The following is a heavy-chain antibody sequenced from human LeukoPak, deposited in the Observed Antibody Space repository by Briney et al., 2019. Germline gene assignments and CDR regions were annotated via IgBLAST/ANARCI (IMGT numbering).Heavy chain of an antibody. V-gene: IGHV1-18*01. D-gene: IGHD5-18*01. Sequence: ASVKVSCKASGYTFTSYGISWVRQAPGQGLEWMGWISAYNGNTNYAQKLQGRVTMTTDTSTSTAYIALWSLRSVNTDVDSGEGDGAWRRYSPGGVSDYYYGMDVWGQGTTVTVSS. CDR1: GYTFTSYG. CDR3: EGDGAWRRYSPGGVSDYYYGMDV. J-gene: IGHJ6*02. CDR2: ISAYNGNT.